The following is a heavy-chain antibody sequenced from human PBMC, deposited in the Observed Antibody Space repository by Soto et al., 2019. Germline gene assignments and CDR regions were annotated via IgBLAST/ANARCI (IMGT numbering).Heavy chain of an antibody. J-gene: IGHJ4*02. Sequence: PGGSLRLSCTASGFTFGDYAMSWFRQAPGKGLEWVGFIRSKAYVGTTEYAASVKGRFTISRDDSKSIAYLQMNSLKTEDTAVYYCTRDPEDHGVPYSECWGKGNIVNVSS. CDR2: IRSKAYVGTT. CDR3: TRDPEDHGVPYSEC. V-gene: IGHV3-49*03. CDR1: GFTFGDYA. D-gene: IGHD4-17*01.